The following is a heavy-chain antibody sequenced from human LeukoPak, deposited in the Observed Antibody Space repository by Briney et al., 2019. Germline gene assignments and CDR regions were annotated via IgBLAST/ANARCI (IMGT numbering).Heavy chain of an antibody. D-gene: IGHD3-9*01. CDR2: ISGSGGST. CDR1: GFTFSSYA. V-gene: IGHV3-23*01. CDR3: AKDILMGLRRYGMDV. J-gene: IGHJ6*02. Sequence: PGGSLRLSCAASGFTFSSYAMSWVRQAPGKGLEWVSAISGSGGSTYYADSVRGRFTISRDNSKNSLYLQMNSLRAEDTALYYCAKDILMGLRRYGMDVWGQGTTVTVSS.